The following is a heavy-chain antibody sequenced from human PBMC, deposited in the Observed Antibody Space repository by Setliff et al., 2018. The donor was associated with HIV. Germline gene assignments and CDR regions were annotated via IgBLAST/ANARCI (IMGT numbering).Heavy chain of an antibody. V-gene: IGHV3-53*01. CDR1: GFTFSTSC. Sequence: GGSLRLSCAASGFTFSTSCMHWVRRAPGKGLEWISVIYSGGSTYYADSVKGRFTISRDNSKNTLYLQVNSLRAEDTAVYYCARERWLRSHYYYYMDVWGKGTTVTVSS. J-gene: IGHJ6*03. CDR3: ARERWLRSHYYYYMDV. D-gene: IGHD5-12*01. CDR2: IYSGGST.